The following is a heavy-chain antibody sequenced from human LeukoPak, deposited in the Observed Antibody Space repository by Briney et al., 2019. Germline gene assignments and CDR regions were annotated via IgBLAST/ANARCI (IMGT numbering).Heavy chain of an antibody. J-gene: IGHJ4*02. CDR1: GFTFSTYA. Sequence: PGGSLRLSCAASGFTFSTYAMSWVRQAPGKGLEWLSYIRSSNSYTNYADSVKGRFTISRDNSKNTLYLQMNSLRAEDTAVYYCARDPVLYSSGQGGYYFDYWGQGTLVTVSS. V-gene: IGHV3-21*05. D-gene: IGHD6-19*01. CDR2: IRSSNSYT. CDR3: ARDPVLYSSGQGGYYFDY.